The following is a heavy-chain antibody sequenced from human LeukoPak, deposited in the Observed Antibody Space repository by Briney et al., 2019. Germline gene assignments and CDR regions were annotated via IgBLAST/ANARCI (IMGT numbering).Heavy chain of an antibody. J-gene: IGHJ4*02. CDR2: ISAYNGNT. D-gene: IGHD3-3*01. CDR3: AREELTRITIFGVAPDY. Sequence: GASVKLSCKASGYTFTSYGISWVRQAPGQGLEWMGWISAYNGNTNYAQKLQGRVTMTTDTSTSTAYMELRSLRSDDTAVYYCAREELTRITIFGVAPDYWGQGTLVTVSS. V-gene: IGHV1-18*01. CDR1: GYTFTSYG.